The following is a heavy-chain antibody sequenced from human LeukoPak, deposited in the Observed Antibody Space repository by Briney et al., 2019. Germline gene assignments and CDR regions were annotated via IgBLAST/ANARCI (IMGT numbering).Heavy chain of an antibody. J-gene: IGHJ4*02. CDR3: AKAERSTWIRSSFHH. CDR1: GFTFGIYA. Sequence: GGSLRLSCAASGFTFGIYAMNWVRQAPGKGLEWVSVINGSGSTTYYAASVQGRFTISRDNSKNTLYLQMNSLRAEDTALYYCAKAERSTWIRSSFHHWGQGTLVTVSS. D-gene: IGHD6-13*01. V-gene: IGHV3-23*01. CDR2: INGSGSTT.